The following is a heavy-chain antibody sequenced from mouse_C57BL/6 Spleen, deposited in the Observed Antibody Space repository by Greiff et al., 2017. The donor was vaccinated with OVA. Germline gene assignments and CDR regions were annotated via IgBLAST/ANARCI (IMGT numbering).Heavy chain of an antibody. CDR1: GYTFTDYY. J-gene: IGHJ3*01. V-gene: IGHV1-19*01. CDR3: ARLGDYDVGFAY. D-gene: IGHD2-4*01. Sequence: DVKLQESGPVLVKPGASVKMSCKASGYTFTDYYMNWVKQSHGKSLEWIGVINPYNGGTSYNQKFKGKATLTVDKSSSTAYMELNSLTSEDSAVYYCARLGDYDVGFAYWGQGTLVTVSA. CDR2: INPYNGGT.